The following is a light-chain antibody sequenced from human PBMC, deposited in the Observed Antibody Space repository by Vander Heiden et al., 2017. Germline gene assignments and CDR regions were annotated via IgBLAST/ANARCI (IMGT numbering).Light chain of an antibody. CDR3: RQAKHFPRT. J-gene: IGKJ1*01. CDR1: QSLVHSGDGNTY. V-gene: IGKV2-24*01. Sequence: DAVMTQTPLSSPVTLGQPASISCKSSQSLVHSGDGNTYLSWLQQRPGQPPRLLIYKGSNRCSGVPDRFSGSGAGTDFTLKISRVEAKDVGVYYCRQAKHFPRTFGQGTKVEIK. CDR2: KGS.